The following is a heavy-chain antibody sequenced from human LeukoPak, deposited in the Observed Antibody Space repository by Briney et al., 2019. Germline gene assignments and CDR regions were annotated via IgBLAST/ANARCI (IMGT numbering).Heavy chain of an antibody. CDR3: ARHNYGDYLVFYY. CDR1: GGSISSSSYY. Sequence: SETLSLTCTVSGGSISSSSYYWGWIRQPPGKGLERIGSIYYSGSTYYNPSLKSRVTISVDTSKNQFSLKLSSVTAADTAVYFCARHNYGDYLVFYYWGQGALVTVSS. J-gene: IGHJ4*02. CDR2: IYYSGST. D-gene: IGHD4-17*01. V-gene: IGHV4-39*01.